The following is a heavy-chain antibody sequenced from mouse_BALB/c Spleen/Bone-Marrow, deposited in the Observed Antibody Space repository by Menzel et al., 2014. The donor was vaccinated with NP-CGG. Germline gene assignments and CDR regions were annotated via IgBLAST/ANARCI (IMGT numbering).Heavy chain of an antibody. CDR2: IDPANGNT. V-gene: IGHV14-3*02. J-gene: IGHJ1*01. Sequence: XQXQQSGAELVKPGASVKLSCTASGFNIKDTYMHWVKQRPEQGLEWIGRIDPANGNTKYDPKFQGKATITADTSSNTAYLQLSSLTSEDTAVYYCARYDYGWYFYVWGAGTTVTVSS. CDR1: GFNIKDTY. CDR3: ARYDYGWYFYV. D-gene: IGHD1-1*01.